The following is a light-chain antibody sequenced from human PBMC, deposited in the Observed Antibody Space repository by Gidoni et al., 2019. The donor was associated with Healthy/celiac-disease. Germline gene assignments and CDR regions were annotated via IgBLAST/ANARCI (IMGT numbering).Light chain of an antibody. CDR3: CSYAGSSTSVV. Sequence: QSATTQHASVSGSPGQSITISCPGTSIDVGSYNLVSWYQHHPSKASKLMIDEGSKRPSGVSNRFSGSKSGNTASLTISGLQAEDEADYYCCSYAGSSTSVVFGGGTKLTVL. CDR1: SIDVGSYNL. J-gene: IGLJ2*01. V-gene: IGLV2-23*01. CDR2: EGS.